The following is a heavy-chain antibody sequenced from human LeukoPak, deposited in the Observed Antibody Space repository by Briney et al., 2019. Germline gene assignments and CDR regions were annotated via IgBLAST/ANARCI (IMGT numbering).Heavy chain of an antibody. CDR1: GFTFRSYW. CDR2: IKQDGSEK. CDR3: ARVMPYCSSTSCYTGVGGAFDI. D-gene: IGHD2-2*02. V-gene: IGHV3-7*01. J-gene: IGHJ3*02. Sequence: PGGSLRLSCAASGFTFRSYWMGWVRQAPGKGLEWVANIKQDGSEKYYADSVKGRFTISRDNAKNSLYLQMNSLRTEDTAVYYCARVMPYCSSTSCYTGVGGAFDIWGQGTMVTVSS.